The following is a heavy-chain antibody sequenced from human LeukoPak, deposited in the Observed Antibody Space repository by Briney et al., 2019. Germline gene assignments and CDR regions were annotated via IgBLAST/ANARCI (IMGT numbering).Heavy chain of an antibody. D-gene: IGHD1-26*01. J-gene: IGHJ6*03. CDR2: IRGSGDRT. Sequence: WLRQPPGKGLEWVSAIRGSGDRTHYADSVKGRFTISRDNSKNTLYLQMNSLRAEDTAVYYCAKDSKIVGATFRSYHYMDVWGKGTAVTVSS. CDR3: AKDSKIVGATFRSYHYMDV. V-gene: IGHV3-23*01.